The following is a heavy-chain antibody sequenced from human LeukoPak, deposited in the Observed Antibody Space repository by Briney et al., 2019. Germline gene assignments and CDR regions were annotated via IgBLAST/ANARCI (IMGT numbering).Heavy chain of an antibody. D-gene: IGHD2-2*01. CDR2: ISYDGSTK. CDR1: GFTFSSYA. J-gene: IGHJ6*03. CDR3: ARGSSTNCYGGNCYYYYMDV. Sequence: GGSLRLSCAASGFTFSSYAMHWVRQAPGKGLEWVAVISYDGSTKYYADSVKGRFTISRDNSKNTLYLQMNSLRAEDTAVYYCARGSSTNCYGGNCYYYYMDVWGKGATVTVSS. V-gene: IGHV3-30*04.